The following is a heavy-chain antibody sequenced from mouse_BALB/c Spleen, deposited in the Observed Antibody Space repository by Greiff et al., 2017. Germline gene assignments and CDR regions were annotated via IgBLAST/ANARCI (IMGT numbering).Heavy chain of an antibody. CDR2: IDPYYGGT. CDR1: GYTFTEYT. Sequence: EVQLQQSGPELVKPGASVKISCKTSGYTFTEYTMHWVKQSHGKSLEWIGNIDPYYGGTSYNQKFKGKATLTVDKSSSTAYMQLKSLTSEDSAVYYCARGGSSYVWGFAYWGQGTLVTVSA. V-gene: IGHV1S135*01. J-gene: IGHJ3*01. D-gene: IGHD1-1*01. CDR3: ARGGSSYVWGFAY.